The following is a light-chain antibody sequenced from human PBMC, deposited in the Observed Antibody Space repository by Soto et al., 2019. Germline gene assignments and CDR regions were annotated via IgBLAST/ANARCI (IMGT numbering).Light chain of an antibody. CDR1: TSDVGSYDY. J-gene: IGLJ3*02. CDR3: TSYTNNSTGV. V-gene: IGLV2-14*01. CDR2: DVS. Sequence: QSALTQPASVSGSPGQSIAISCSGTTSDVGSYDYVSWYQQHPGKVPKLMIYDVSNRPSGVSNRFSGSKSGNTASLTISGLQAEDEADYYCTSYTNNSTGVFGGGTKLTVL.